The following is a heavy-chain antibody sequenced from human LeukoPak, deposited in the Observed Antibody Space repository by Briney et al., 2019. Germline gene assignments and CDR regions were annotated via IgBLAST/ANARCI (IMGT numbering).Heavy chain of an antibody. CDR2: IYTSGST. Sequence: SETLSLTCTVSGGSISSYYWSWIRQPAGKGLEWIGRIYTSGSTNYNPSLKSGVTMSVDTSKNQFSLKLSSVTAADTAVYYCARDCRRSTSCLDAFDIWGQGTMVTVS. CDR3: ARDCRRSTSCLDAFDI. CDR1: GGSISSYY. V-gene: IGHV4-4*07. J-gene: IGHJ3*02. D-gene: IGHD2-2*01.